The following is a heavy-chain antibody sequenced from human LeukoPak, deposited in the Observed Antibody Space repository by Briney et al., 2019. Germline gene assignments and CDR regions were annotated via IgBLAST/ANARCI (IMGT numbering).Heavy chain of an antibody. J-gene: IGHJ5*02. CDR1: GYTFTGYY. D-gene: IGHD2-2*01. V-gene: IGHV1-2*02. CDR3: ARDVTVPAANWFDP. CDR2: INPNSGGT. Sequence: ASVKVSCKASGYTFTGYYMHWVRQAPGQGLEWMGWINPNSGGTNYAQKFQGRVTMTRDTSISTAYMELSRLRSDDTAVYYCARDVTVPAANWFDPWGQGTLVTVSS.